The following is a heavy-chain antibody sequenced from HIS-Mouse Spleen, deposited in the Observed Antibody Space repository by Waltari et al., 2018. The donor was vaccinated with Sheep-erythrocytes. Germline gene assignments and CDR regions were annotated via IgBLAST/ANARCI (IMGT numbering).Heavy chain of an antibody. Sequence: QVQLVQSGAEVKKPGSSVKVSCKASGGTFSSYAISWVRQAPGQGLGLMGGFIRILGMAITAQKFEGRFTITADKSTSTAYMELSSLISENTAVYYCAQTGATTPHFDYWGQGTLVTVSS. D-gene: IGHD1-26*01. CDR2: FIRILGMA. J-gene: IGHJ4*02. CDR3: AQTGATTPHFDY. CDR1: GGTFSSYA. V-gene: IGHV1-69*04.